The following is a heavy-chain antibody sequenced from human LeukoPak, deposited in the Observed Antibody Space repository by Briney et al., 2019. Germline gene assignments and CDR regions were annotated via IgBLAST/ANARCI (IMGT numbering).Heavy chain of an antibody. J-gene: IGHJ4*02. CDR1: GGTFSSYA. CDR3: ARDPEAMTTVRYFDY. CDR2: IIPIFGTA. Sequence: SVKVSCKXSGGTFSSYAISWVRQAPRQGLEWMGGIIPIFGTANYAQKFQGRVTITADESTSTAYMELSSLRSEDTAVYYCARDPEAMTTVRYFDYWGQRTLVTVSS. D-gene: IGHD4-11*01. V-gene: IGHV1-69*13.